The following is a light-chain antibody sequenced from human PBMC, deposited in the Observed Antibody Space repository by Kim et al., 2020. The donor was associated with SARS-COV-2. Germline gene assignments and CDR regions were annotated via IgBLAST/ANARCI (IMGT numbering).Light chain of an antibody. CDR1: KLESKY. CDR2: QDD. Sequence: SYELTQPPSVSVSPGQTASITCSGEKLESKYVCWYQQKPGQSPVLVMYQDDKRPSGVPERFSGSNSGNTATLSISGTQAMDEADYYCQAWDRFIEVFGGGTQLTVL. J-gene: IGLJ3*02. V-gene: IGLV3-1*01. CDR3: QAWDRFIEV.